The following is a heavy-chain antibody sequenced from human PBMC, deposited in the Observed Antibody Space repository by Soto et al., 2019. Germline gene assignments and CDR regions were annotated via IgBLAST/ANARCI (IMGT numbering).Heavy chain of an antibody. J-gene: IGHJ4*02. V-gene: IGHV3-33*01. CDR3: ARDGVGATAYFGYFYY. CDR2: IRYDGSDI. D-gene: IGHD1-26*01. CDR1: EIIFNGFG. Sequence: GSLRLSCAASEIIFNGFGMHWVRQAPGKGLEWVAVIRYDGSDIHYADSVKGRFTISRDNSKNTLYLQMDSLRGEDTAVYYCARDGVGATAYFGYFYYWGQGSLVTVAS.